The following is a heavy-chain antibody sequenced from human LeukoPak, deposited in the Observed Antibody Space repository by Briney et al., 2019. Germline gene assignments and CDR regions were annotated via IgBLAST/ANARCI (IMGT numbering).Heavy chain of an antibody. CDR3: ASLNAGSDY. Sequence: ASVKVSCKASGGTFSSYAISWARQAPGQGLEWMGRIIPIFGTANYAQKFQGRVTITTDESTSTAYMELSSLRPEDTAVYYCASLNAGSDYWGQGTLVTVSS. CDR2: IIPIFGTA. J-gene: IGHJ4*02. CDR1: GGTFSSYA. D-gene: IGHD3-10*01. V-gene: IGHV1-69*05.